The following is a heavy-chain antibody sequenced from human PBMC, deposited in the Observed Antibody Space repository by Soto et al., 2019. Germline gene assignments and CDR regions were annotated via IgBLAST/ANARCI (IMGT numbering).Heavy chain of an antibody. J-gene: IGHJ4*02. CDR1: GFTFSSYA. D-gene: IGHD3-22*01. V-gene: IGHV3-30-3*01. CDR2: ISYDGSNK. CDR3: ARAAPREYYYDSSGYY. Sequence: GGSLRLSCAASGFTFSSYAMHWVRQAPGKGLEWVAVISYDGSNKYYADSVKGRFTISRDNAKNSLYLQMNSLRDEDTAVYYCARAAPREYYYDSSGYYWGQGTLVTVSS.